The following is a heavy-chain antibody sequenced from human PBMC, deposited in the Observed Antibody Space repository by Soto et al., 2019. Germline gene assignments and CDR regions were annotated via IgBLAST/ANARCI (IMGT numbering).Heavy chain of an antibody. CDR1: GGSISSYY. V-gene: IGHV4-4*07. J-gene: IGHJ6*02. D-gene: IGHD6-13*01. Sequence: PSETLSLTCTVSGGSISSYYWSWIRQPAGKGLEWIGRIYTSGSTNYNPSLKSRVTMSVDTSKNQFSLKLSSVTAADTAVYYCARDKYSSSSYYYYGMDVWGQGTTVTVFS. CDR2: IYTSGST. CDR3: ARDKYSSSSYYYYGMDV.